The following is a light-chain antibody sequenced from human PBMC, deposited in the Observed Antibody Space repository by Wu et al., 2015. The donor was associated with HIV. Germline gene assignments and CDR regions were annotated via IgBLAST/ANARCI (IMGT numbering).Light chain of an antibody. Sequence: EIVMTQSPATLSLSPGERATLSCRASQNLNSNLAWYQQKPGQAPRLLMYGASSRATGVPARFSGSGSGTEFTLTISSLQSEDFAVYCCQQYNNWLTFGGGTKVEIK. V-gene: IGKV3-15*01. CDR1: QNLNSN. J-gene: IGKJ4*01. CDR2: GAS. CDR3: QQYNNWLT.